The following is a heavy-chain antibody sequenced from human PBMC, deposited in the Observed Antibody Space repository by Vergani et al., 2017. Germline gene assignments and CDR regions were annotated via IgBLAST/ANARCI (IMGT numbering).Heavy chain of an antibody. CDR2: IIPIFGTA. CDR1: GGPFSSYA. V-gene: IGHV1-69*01. D-gene: IGHD5-12*01. J-gene: IGHJ4*02. CDR3: ARTPYSGYDQYIDY. Sequence: QVQLVQSGAEVTKPGSSVKVSCQASGGPFSSYAISWVRPAPGPGLEWMGGIIPIFGTANYAQKFQGRVTITADESTSTAYMELSSLRSEYTAVYYCARTPYSGYDQYIDYWGQGTLVTVSS.